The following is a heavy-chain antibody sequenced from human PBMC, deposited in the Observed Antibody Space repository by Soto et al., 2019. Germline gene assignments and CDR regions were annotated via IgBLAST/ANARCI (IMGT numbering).Heavy chain of an antibody. V-gene: IGHV1-3*01. Sequence: QVQLVQSGAEVKKPGASVKVSCKASGYTFTSYAMHWVRQAPGQRLEWMGWINAGNGNTKYSQKFQGRVTITRDTSASTAYMELGSLRSEDTAVYYCARSGGAGSYYDFWTYYYYGMDVWGQGTTVTVSS. CDR3: ARSGGAGSYYDFWTYYYYGMDV. J-gene: IGHJ6*02. D-gene: IGHD3-3*01. CDR2: INAGNGNT. CDR1: GYTFTSYA.